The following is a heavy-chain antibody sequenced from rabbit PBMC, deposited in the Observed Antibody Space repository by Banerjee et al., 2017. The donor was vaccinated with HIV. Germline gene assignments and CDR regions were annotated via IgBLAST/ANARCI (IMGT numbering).Heavy chain of an antibody. D-gene: IGHD6-1*01. Sequence: QLKETGGGLVQPGGYLTLSCKASGFDFSTYSMSWVRQAPGKGLEWIGIIVAGSGSTYYANWVNGRFTISSNTDQNTVSLQINSLTAADTATYFCARDERDAAHSGYGYGGFDLWGPGTLVTVS. CDR1: GFDFSTYS. J-gene: IGHJ4*01. CDR2: IVAGSGST. V-gene: IGHV1S7*01. CDR3: ARDERDAAHSGYGYGGFDL.